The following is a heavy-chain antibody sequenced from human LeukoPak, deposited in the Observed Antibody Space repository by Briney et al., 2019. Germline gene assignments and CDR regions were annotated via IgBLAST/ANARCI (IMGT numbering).Heavy chain of an antibody. CDR3: VRDGSYYDSSGYYYLY. CDR1: GGTFSSYA. CDR2: ITPMFGTA. Sequence: ASVKVSCKASGGTFSSYAISWVRQAPGQGLEWMGGITPMFGTANYAQKFQGRVTITANESTSTAYMELSSLRSEDTAVYYCVRDGSYYDSSGYYYLYWGQGTLVTVSS. V-gene: IGHV1-69*13. D-gene: IGHD3-22*01. J-gene: IGHJ4*02.